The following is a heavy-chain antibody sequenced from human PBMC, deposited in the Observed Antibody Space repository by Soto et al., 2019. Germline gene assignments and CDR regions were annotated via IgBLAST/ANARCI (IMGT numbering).Heavy chain of an antibody. V-gene: IGHV1-46*01. J-gene: IGHJ6*02. D-gene: IGHD6-19*01. CDR2: INPSGGST. CDR1: GYTFTSYY. Sequence: ASVKVSCKASGYTFTSYYMHWVRQAPGQGLEWMVIINPSGGSTSYAQKFQGRVAMTRDTSTSTVYMELSSLISEDTAVYYCARDLRQWLVEGYYYYGMDVWGQGTTVTVSS. CDR3: ARDLRQWLVEGYYYYGMDV.